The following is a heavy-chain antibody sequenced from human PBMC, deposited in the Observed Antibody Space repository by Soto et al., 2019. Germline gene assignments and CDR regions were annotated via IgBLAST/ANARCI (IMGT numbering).Heavy chain of an antibody. CDR2: ISSSSSTI. Sequence: GGSLRLSCAASGFTFSSYSMNWVRQAPGKGLEWVSYISSSSSTIYYADSVKGRFTISRDNAKNSLYLQMNSLRDEDTAVYYCASTPMTTVVTDRPFDYWGQGTLVTVSS. CDR1: GFTFSSYS. V-gene: IGHV3-48*02. CDR3: ASTPMTTVVTDRPFDY. J-gene: IGHJ4*02. D-gene: IGHD4-17*01.